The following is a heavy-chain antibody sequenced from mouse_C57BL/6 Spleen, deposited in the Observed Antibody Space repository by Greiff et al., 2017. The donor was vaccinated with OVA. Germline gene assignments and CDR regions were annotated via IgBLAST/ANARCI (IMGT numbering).Heavy chain of an antibody. D-gene: IGHD2-10*01. CDR1: GYAFSSYW. Sequence: VMLVESGAELVKPGASVKISCKASGYAFSSYWMNWVKQRPGKGLEWIGQIYPGDGDTNYNGKFKGKATLTADKSSSTAYMQLSSLTSEDSAVYFCARGVLPYYFDYWGQGTTLTVSS. CDR2: IYPGDGDT. J-gene: IGHJ2*01. V-gene: IGHV1-80*01. CDR3: ARGVLPYYFDY.